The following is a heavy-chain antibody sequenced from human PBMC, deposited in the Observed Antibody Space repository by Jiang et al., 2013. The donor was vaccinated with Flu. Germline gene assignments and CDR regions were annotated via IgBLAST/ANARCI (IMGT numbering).Heavy chain of an antibody. CDR2: IRYDGTNK. V-gene: IGHV3-30*02. Sequence: VQLVESGGGVVQPGGSLRLSCAASGFTFSTYGMHWVRQAPGKGLEWVAYIRYDGTNKYYTDSVKGRFTISRDNSKDTLYLQMNSLRLEDTAMYYCAKVVPGTSTEPFDYWGQGTLVTVSS. D-gene: IGHD1-14*01. CDR3: AKVVPGTSTEPFDY. J-gene: IGHJ4*02. CDR1: GFTFSTYG.